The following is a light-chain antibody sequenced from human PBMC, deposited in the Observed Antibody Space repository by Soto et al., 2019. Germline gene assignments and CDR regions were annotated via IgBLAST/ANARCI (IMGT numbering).Light chain of an antibody. J-gene: IGLJ1*01. V-gene: IGLV2-23*03. CDR3: CSYAGFSSFV. CDR2: EGG. CDR1: SSDVGGYNF. Sequence: QSALTQPASVSGSAGQSITISCTGTSSDVGGYNFVSWYRQSPGEVPKLIIYEGGKRPSGVSSRLSGSKSGNTASLTISGLQAEDEADYYCCSYAGFSSFVFGTGTKV.